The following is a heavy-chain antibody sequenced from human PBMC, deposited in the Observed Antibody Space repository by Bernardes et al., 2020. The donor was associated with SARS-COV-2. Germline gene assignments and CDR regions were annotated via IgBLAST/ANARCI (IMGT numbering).Heavy chain of an antibody. Sequence: SETLSLTCTVSGGSISSISYYWGWLLQPPGKGLEWIGSIYYSGSTYYNPSLKSRVTISVDTSKNQFSLKLSSVTAADTAVYYCASSIIAAAGRDGTFDYWGQGTLVTVSS. D-gene: IGHD6-13*01. CDR1: GGSISSISYY. CDR2: IYYSGST. V-gene: IGHV4-39*01. CDR3: ASSIIAAAGRDGTFDY. J-gene: IGHJ4*02.